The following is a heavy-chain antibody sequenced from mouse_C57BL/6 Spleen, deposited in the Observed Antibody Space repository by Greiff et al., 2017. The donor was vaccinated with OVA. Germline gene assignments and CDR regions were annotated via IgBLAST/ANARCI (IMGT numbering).Heavy chain of an antibody. CDR3: ARCYYGSSYGYWYFDV. V-gene: IGHV5-16*01. D-gene: IGHD1-1*01. CDR2: INYDGSST. Sequence: EVKLVESEGGLVQPGSSMKLSCTASGFTFSDYYMAWVRQVPEKGLEWVANINYDGSSTYYLASLKSRFILSRDNAKNILSLQMSSLKSEDTATYYCARCYYGSSYGYWYFDVWGTGTTVTVSS. CDR1: GFTFSDYY. J-gene: IGHJ1*03.